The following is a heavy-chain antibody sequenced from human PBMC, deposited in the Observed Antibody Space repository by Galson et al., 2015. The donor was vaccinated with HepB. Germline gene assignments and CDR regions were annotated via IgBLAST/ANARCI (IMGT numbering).Heavy chain of an antibody. CDR3: ASNLLGAPWEVFDC. CDR2: ISYDGSNE. CDR1: GFTFSTSA. Sequence: SLRLSCAASGFTFSTSAMHWVRQAPGKGLEWVAFISYDGSNEYYADSVKGRFTISRDTSKNTLFLQMNSLRTEDTAVHYCASNLLGAPWEVFDCWGQGALVSVSS. J-gene: IGHJ4*02. D-gene: IGHD1-26*01. V-gene: IGHV3-30-3*01.